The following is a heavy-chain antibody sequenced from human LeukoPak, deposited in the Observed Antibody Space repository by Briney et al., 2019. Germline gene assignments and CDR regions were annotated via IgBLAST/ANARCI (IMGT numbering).Heavy chain of an antibody. V-gene: IGHV4-4*07. Sequence: SSETLSLTCTVSGGSISSYYWSWIRQPAGKGLEWIGRIYTSGSTNYNPCLKSRVTISVDTSKNQFSLKLSSVTAADTAVYYCARDLGGSYYYYYYMDVWGKGTTVTVSS. CDR1: GGSISSYY. CDR3: ARDLGGSYYYYYYMDV. J-gene: IGHJ6*03. D-gene: IGHD2-15*01. CDR2: IYTSGST.